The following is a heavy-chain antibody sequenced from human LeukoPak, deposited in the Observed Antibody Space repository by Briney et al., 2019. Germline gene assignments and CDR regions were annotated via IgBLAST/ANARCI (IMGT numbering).Heavy chain of an antibody. J-gene: IGHJ5*02. Sequence: SETLLLSFSIPGDSLSNGSYDTSWIRQPPGKGLEWIGYLYYSGSTNYDPSLKNRVTISLDASKNQFYLRLTSVTAADTAVYYRARVVYDSFDPWGQGTLVTVSS. CDR3: ARVVYDSFDP. CDR2: LYYSGST. CDR1: GDSLSNGSYD. V-gene: IGHV4-61*01. D-gene: IGHD3-3*01.